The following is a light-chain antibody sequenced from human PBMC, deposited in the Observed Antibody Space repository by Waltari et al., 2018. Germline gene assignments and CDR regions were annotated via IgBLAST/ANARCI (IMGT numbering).Light chain of an antibody. V-gene: IGKV1-17*03. J-gene: IGKJ5*01. CDR1: QDIGNY. Sequence: DIQMTQSPSAMSASVGYRVAITCRASQDIGNYLAWFQQKPGKVPKRLIYAVSSLESGVPSRFSGSDSGTEFTLTINRLQPEDLATYFCLQHYTYPPTFGQGTRLEI. CDR2: AVS. CDR3: LQHYTYPPT.